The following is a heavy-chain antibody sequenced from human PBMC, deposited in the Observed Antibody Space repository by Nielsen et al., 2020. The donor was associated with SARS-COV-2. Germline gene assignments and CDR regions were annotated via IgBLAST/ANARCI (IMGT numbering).Heavy chain of an antibody. CDR3: ATGMVRGEDV. Sequence: GESLKISCAASGFTFSSYGMHWVRQAPGKGLEWVAVISYDGSNKYYADSVKGRFTISRDNSKNTLYLQMNSLRAEDTAVYYCATGMVRGEDVWGKGTTVTVSS. V-gene: IGHV3-30*03. D-gene: IGHD3-10*01. CDR1: GFTFSSYG. CDR2: ISYDGSNK. J-gene: IGHJ6*04.